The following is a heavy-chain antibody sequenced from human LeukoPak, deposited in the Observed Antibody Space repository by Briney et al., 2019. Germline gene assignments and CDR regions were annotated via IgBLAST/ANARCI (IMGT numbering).Heavy chain of an antibody. J-gene: IGHJ3*02. Sequence: GGSLRLSCAASGFTFDDYAMHWVRQAPGEGLEWVSGLSWNSGIIGYADSVKGRFSISRDNAKNSLSLQMNSLRPEDTALYYCAKDGSSGGDRAFHIWGQGTMVTVSS. CDR1: GFTFDDYA. V-gene: IGHV3-9*01. CDR3: AKDGSSGGDRAFHI. CDR2: LSWNSGII. D-gene: IGHD3-10*01.